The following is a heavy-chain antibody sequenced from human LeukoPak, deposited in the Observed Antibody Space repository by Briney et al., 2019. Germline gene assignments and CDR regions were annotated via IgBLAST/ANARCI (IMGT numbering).Heavy chain of an antibody. J-gene: IGHJ3*02. V-gene: IGHV1-2*06. CDR1: GYTFTDYY. CDR2: INPSNGGT. CDR3: ARVDGTNAFDI. Sequence: GASVEVSCKTSGYTFTDYYMHWVRQAPGQGLEWMGRINPSNGGTNFAQNFQGRVTMTRDTSISTAYMELSRLTSDDTAIYYCARVDGTNAFDIWGQGTMVAVSS. D-gene: IGHD1/OR15-1a*01.